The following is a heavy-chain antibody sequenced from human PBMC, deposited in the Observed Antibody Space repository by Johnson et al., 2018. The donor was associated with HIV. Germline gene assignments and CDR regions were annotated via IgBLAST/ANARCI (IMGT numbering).Heavy chain of an antibody. J-gene: IGHJ3*02. CDR2: ISSSGSTI. V-gene: IGHV3-11*04. D-gene: IGHD3-10*01. CDR1: AFTFVAYY. CDR3: ASWPHGSGSYQIDI. Sequence: MPLVKPRGSVFQPEGPRRLSCAYSAFTFVAYYMSWIRQAPGTGLEWVSYISSSGSTIYYADSVKGRFTISRDNAKNSLYLQMNSLRAEDTAVYYCASWPHGSGSYQIDIWGQGTMVSVSS.